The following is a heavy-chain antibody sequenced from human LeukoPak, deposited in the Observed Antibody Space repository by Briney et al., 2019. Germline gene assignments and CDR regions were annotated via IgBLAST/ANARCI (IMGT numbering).Heavy chain of an antibody. J-gene: IGHJ4*02. V-gene: IGHV4-31*03. Sequence: SETLSLTCTVSGGSISSGGYYWSWIRQHPGKGLEWIGYIYYSGSTYYSPSLKSRVTISVDTSKNQFSLKLSSMTAADTAVYYCARIVPYYFDYWGQGTLVTVSS. CDR2: IYYSGST. CDR3: ARIVPYYFDY. CDR1: GGSISSGGYY. D-gene: IGHD2-21*01.